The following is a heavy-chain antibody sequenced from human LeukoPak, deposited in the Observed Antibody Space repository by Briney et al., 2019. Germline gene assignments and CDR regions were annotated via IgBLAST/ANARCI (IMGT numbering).Heavy chain of an antibody. CDR2: IVVGSGNT. Sequence: SVKVSCKASGFTFTSSAMQWVRQARGQRLEWIGWIVVGSGNTNYAQKFQERVTITRDRSTSTAYMELSSLRSEDTAVYYCAAVGPGSGSYSFDYWGQGTLVTVSS. D-gene: IGHD3-10*01. J-gene: IGHJ4*02. CDR1: GFTFTSSA. CDR3: AAVGPGSGSYSFDY. V-gene: IGHV1-58*02.